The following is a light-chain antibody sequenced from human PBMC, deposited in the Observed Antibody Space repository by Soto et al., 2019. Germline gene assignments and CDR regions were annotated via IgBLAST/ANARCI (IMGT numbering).Light chain of an antibody. CDR1: QTVATN. Sequence: EIVLTQCPATLSLFPGERVTLSCRASQTVATNLAWYQQKPGQAPRLLIYHASTRATGIPARFSGSGSGTEFTLTITSLQSEDFAVYWCQQYNNWPLTFGPGTRLELK. J-gene: IGKJ5*01. V-gene: IGKV3D-15*01. CDR3: QQYNNWPLT. CDR2: HAS.